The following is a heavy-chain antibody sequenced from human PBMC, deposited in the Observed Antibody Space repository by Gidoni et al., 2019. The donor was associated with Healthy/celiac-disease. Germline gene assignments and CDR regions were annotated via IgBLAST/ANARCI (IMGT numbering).Heavy chain of an antibody. Sequence: EVQLVESGGGLVQPGGSLRLSCAASGFTFSSYGMNWVRQAPGKGLEWVSYISSSSSTIYYADSVKGRFTISRDNAKNSLYLQMNSLRAEDTAVYYCARGRITMVRGAIDYWGQGTLVTVSS. D-gene: IGHD3-10*01. CDR1: GFTFSSYG. CDR3: ARGRITMVRGAIDY. CDR2: ISSSSSTI. V-gene: IGHV3-48*01. J-gene: IGHJ4*02.